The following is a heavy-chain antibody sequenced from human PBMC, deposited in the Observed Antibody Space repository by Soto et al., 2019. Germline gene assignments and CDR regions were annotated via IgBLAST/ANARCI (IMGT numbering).Heavy chain of an antibody. CDR3: ARVLAYSSGPVGWFDP. D-gene: IGHD6-19*01. CDR2: IYYSGST. J-gene: IGHJ5*02. Sequence: QVQLQESGPGLVKPSETLSLTCTVSGGSISSYYWSWIRQPPGKGLEWIGYIYYSGSTNYNPPLKSRVTISVDTSKNQFSLKLSSVTAADTAVYYCARVLAYSSGPVGWFDPWGQGTLVTVSS. CDR1: GGSISSYY. V-gene: IGHV4-59*01.